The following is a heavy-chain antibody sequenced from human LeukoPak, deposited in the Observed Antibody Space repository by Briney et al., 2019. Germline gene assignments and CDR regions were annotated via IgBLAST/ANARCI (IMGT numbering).Heavy chain of an antibody. D-gene: IGHD3-22*01. CDR3: TTGPYYYDSSEPFDY. V-gene: IGHV3-15*01. Sequence: GSPKLSCATSGFPFSNALMSRVRPAPRKGPEWVGPIKSKTDGGTTDYAAPVKGRFTISRDDSKNTLYLQMNSLKTEDTAVYYCTTGPYYYDSSEPFDYWGQGTLVTVSS. CDR2: IKSKTDGGTT. CDR1: GFPFSNAL. J-gene: IGHJ4*02.